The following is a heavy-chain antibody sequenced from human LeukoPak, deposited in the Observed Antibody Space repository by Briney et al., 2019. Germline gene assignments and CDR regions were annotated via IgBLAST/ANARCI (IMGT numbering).Heavy chain of an antibody. J-gene: IGHJ4*02. CDR2: IWSDGSNE. CDR3: ARHSGRSY. D-gene: IGHD1-14*01. Sequence: GRSLRLSCEASGFTFNIYGMHWVRQAPGKGLEWVAVIWSDGSNEYYADSVKGRFTISRDNSKNTLYLQMNSLRAEDTAVYYCARHSGRSYWGLGTLVTVSS. CDR1: GFTFNIYG. V-gene: IGHV3-33*01.